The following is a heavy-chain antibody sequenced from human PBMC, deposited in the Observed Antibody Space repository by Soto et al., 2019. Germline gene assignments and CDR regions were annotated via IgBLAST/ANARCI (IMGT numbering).Heavy chain of an antibody. CDR3: ARRFGWFGEFTYYYYMDV. CDR1: GGSISSSSYY. J-gene: IGHJ6*03. D-gene: IGHD3-10*01. CDR2: IYYSGST. Sequence: TSETLSLTCTVSGGSISSSSYYWGWIRQPPGKGLEWIGSIYYSGSTCYNPSLKSRVTISVDTSKNQFSLKLSPVTAADTAVYYCARRFGWFGEFTYYYYMDVWGKGTTVTVSS. V-gene: IGHV4-39*01.